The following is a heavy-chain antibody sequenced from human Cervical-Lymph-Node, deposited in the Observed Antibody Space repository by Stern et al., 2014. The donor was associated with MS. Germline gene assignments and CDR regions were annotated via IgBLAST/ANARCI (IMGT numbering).Heavy chain of an antibody. CDR2: INHSGST. D-gene: IGHD4-17*01. CDR1: GGSFSGYY. CDR3: ARGSSGYGDYYYYYAMDV. J-gene: IGHJ6*02. V-gene: IGHV4-34*01. Sequence: QVQRQQWGAGLLKPSETLSLTCAVYGGSFSGYYWSWIRQPPGKGLEWIGEINHSGSTNYNPSLKSRVTISVDTSKNQFSLKLSSVTAADTAVYYCARGSSGYGDYYYYYAMDVWGQGTTVTVSS.